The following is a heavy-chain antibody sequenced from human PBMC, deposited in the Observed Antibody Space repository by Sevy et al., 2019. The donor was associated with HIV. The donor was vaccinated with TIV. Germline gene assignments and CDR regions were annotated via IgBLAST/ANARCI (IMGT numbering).Heavy chain of an antibody. CDR2: INGKGRST. D-gene: IGHD2-2*01. CDR3: AKAINSGWGVVPAANYFYYGLDV. V-gene: IGHV3-23*01. J-gene: IGHJ6*02. Sequence: GGSLRLSCAASGFTFSGYAMNWVRQAPGKGLEWVSAINGKGRSTHYADSVEGRFTISRDNSKNTLYLEMNSLRAEDTAVNYCAKAINSGWGVVPAANYFYYGLDVWGQGTTVTVSS. CDR1: GFTFSGYA.